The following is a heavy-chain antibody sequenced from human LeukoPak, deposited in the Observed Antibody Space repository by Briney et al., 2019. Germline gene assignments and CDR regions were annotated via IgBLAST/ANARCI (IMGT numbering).Heavy chain of an antibody. V-gene: IGHV3-23*01. CDR2: ISGSGDDT. J-gene: IGHJ4*02. D-gene: IGHD6-13*01. CDR3: ARGPYSSNWYVDY. CDR1: GFTFSRYA. Sequence: GGSLRLSCAASGFTFSRYAMNWVRQAPGKGLEWVSAISGSGDDTYYADSVKGRFTISRDNSKNMLYLQMNSLRAEDTAEYYCARGPYSSNWYVDYWGQGTLVTVAS.